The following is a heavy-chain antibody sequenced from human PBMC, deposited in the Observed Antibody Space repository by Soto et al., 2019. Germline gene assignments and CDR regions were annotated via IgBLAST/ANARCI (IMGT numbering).Heavy chain of an antibody. CDR1: GVTFSSYG. J-gene: IGHJ6*03. Sequence: SVRLTGAASGVTFSSYGMHWFCQAPGKGLEWVAVISHDGNVNYYSESVKGRFTMSRDNSKDTLYLQMDSLRTEDTAVYFCAKDEYWESHFYSFMDIWGKGTPVTVYS. D-gene: IGHD2-8*02. V-gene: IGHV3-30*18. CDR3: AKDEYWESHFYSFMDI. CDR2: ISHDGNVN.